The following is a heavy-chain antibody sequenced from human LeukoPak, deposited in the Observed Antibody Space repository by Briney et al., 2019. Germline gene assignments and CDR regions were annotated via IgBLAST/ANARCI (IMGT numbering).Heavy chain of an antibody. D-gene: IGHD5-24*01. CDR2: ISGSGGST. Sequence: PGGSLRLSCAASGFTFSSYAMSWVRQAPGKGLEWVSAISGSGGSTYYADSVKGRFTISRDNSKNALYLQMNSLRAEDTAVYYCAKDHGPKPKFPDDYWGQGTLVTVPS. J-gene: IGHJ4*02. V-gene: IGHV3-23*01. CDR1: GFTFSSYA. CDR3: AKDHGPKPKFPDDY.